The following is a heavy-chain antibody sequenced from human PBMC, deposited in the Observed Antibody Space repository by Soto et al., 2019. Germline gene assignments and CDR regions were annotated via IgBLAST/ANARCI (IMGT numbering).Heavy chain of an antibody. CDR3: ATQLRYFDWSLDY. CDR1: GGTFSSYA. D-gene: IGHD3-9*01. CDR2: IIPIFGTA. Sequence: SVKVSCKASGGTFSSYAISWVRQAPGQGLERMGGIIPIFGTANYAQKFQGRVTITADESTSTAYMELSSLRSEDTAVYYCATQLRYFDWSLDYWGQGTLVTVSS. V-gene: IGHV1-69*13. J-gene: IGHJ4*02.